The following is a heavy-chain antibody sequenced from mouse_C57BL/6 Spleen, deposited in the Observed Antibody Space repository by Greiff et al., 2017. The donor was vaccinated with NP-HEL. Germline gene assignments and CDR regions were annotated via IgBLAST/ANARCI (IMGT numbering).Heavy chain of an antibody. CDR1: GFTFTDYY. V-gene: IGHV7-3*01. J-gene: IGHJ4*01. Sequence: EVQVVESGGGLVQPGGSLSLSCAASGFTFTDYYMSWVRQPPGKALEWLGFIRNKANGYTTEYSASVKGRFTISRDNSQSILYLQMNAMRAEDSATYYCARGYYYAMDYWGQGTSVTVSS. CDR2: IRNKANGYTT. CDR3: ARGYYYAMDY.